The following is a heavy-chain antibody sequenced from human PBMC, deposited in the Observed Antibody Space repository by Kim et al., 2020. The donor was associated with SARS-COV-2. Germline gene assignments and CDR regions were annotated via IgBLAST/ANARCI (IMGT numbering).Heavy chain of an antibody. V-gene: IGHV3-15*01. CDR1: GFTFTKVW. CDR2: IRSKADGGTA. Sequence: GGPLRLSCAASGFTFTKVWLSWVRQAPGKGLEWVGRIRSKADGGTADYAAPEKGRFTISRDDSKNTLYLQMNGLRAEDTAFYHCTTDYERIGGLCDGETCYPASLWGQGTLVTVSS. D-gene: IGHD2-21*01. J-gene: IGHJ4*02. CDR3: TTDYERIGGLCDGETCYPASL.